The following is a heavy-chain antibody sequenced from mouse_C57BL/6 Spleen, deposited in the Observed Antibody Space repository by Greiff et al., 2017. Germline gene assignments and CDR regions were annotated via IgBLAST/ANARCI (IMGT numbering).Heavy chain of an antibody. J-gene: IGHJ2*01. Sequence: VQLQQSGAELVRPGTSVKVSCKASGYAFTNYLIEWVKQRPGQGLEWIGVINPGSGGTNYNEKFKGKATLTADKSSSTAYMQLSSLTSEDSAVYFCARGITTVVEGDYFDYWGQGTTLTVSS. CDR3: ARGITTVVEGDYFDY. CDR1: GYAFTNYL. V-gene: IGHV1-54*01. CDR2: INPGSGGT. D-gene: IGHD1-1*01.